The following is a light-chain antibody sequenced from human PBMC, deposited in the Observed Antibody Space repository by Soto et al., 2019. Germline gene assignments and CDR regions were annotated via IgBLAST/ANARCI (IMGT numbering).Light chain of an antibody. CDR2: AAS. CDR3: QQYFGSLYT. J-gene: IGKJ2*01. CDR1: QSISSPY. Sequence: SVLTQSPGTLYLSPGEGATLSCRTSQSISSPYLAWYQQRPGQAPRLLIYAASSRATGIPDRFSGSGSETDFTLTSSRLEPEEFAVYYCQQYFGSLYTFGQGTKLEIK. V-gene: IGKV3-20*01.